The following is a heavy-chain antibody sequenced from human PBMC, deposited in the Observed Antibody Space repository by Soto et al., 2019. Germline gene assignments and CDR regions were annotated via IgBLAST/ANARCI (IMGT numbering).Heavy chain of an antibody. D-gene: IGHD2-15*01. CDR3: ARDEVFTVVVARDYYGMDV. V-gene: IGHV1-18*01. CDR2: ISSYNGDT. Sequence: ASVKVSCKASGYTFTRSGISWVRQAPGQGPEWMGWISSYNGDTNYADSVKGRFTISRDNSKNTLDLQMNSLRGEDTATYYCARDEVFTVVVARDYYGMDVWGQGTTVTVSS. J-gene: IGHJ6*02. CDR1: GYTFTRSG.